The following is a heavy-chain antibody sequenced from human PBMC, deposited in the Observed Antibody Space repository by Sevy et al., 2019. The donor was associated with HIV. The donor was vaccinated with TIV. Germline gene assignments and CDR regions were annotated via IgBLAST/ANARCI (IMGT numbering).Heavy chain of an antibody. D-gene: IGHD4-17*01. Sequence: GGSLRLSCAASGFTFSSYEMSWVRQAPGKGLEWVSHIGRSGGKTKYADSVKGRFTVSRDNAKNSLYLQMNDLRAEDTALYYCARDADNYGDYFDYWGQGTLVTVSS. J-gene: IGHJ4*02. CDR1: GFTFSSYE. V-gene: IGHV3-48*03. CDR2: IGRSGGKT. CDR3: ARDADNYGDYFDY.